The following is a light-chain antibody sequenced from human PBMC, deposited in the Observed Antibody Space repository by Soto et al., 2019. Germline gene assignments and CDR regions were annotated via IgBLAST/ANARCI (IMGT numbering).Light chain of an antibody. V-gene: IGLV4-69*01. Sequence: QSVLTQTHSASASLGASVKLTCTLSSGHSNYAITWHQQQPEKGPRYLMKLNSDGSLSKGDGIPDRFSGSSSGAERHLTISSLQSDDEADYYCQTWDTGIGVFGGGTKLTVL. J-gene: IGLJ3*02. CDR1: SGHSNYA. CDR2: LNSDGSL. CDR3: QTWDTGIGV.